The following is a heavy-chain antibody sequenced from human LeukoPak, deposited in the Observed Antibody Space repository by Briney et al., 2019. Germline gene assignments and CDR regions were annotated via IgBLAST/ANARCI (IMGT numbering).Heavy chain of an antibody. CDR2: ISDGGSTT. J-gene: IGHJ4*02. CDR3: SRSAYYDGSGNYYDY. D-gene: IGHD3-22*01. CDR1: GFTFSSYT. V-gene: IGHV3-74*01. Sequence: GGSLRLSCTASGFTFSSYTMSWVRQAPGKGLVWVSRISDGGSTTTYADSVKGRFTISRDNAKNTLYLQMNGLRAEDTAVYYCSRSAYYDGSGNYYDYWGQGTLVTVSS.